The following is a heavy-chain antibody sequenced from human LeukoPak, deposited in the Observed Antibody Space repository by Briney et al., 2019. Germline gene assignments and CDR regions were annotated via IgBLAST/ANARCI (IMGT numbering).Heavy chain of an antibody. J-gene: IGHJ3*02. CDR3: ARDLTTAVTQGAFDI. CDR2: INPNSGGT. D-gene: IGHD4-23*01. V-gene: IGHV1-2*02. CDR1: GYTFTGYY. Sequence: ASVKVSCKASGYTFTGYYMHWVRQAPGQGLEWMGWINPNSGGTNYAQKFQGRVTMTRDTSISTAYMELSRLRSDDTAVYYCARDLTTAVTQGAFDIWGQGTMVTVSS.